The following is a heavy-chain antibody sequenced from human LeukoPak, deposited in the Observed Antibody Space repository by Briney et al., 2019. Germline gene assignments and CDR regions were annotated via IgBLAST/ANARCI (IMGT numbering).Heavy chain of an antibody. V-gene: IGHV3-23*01. CDR3: AIMRGYYDGSGYWVQ. Sequence: GGSLRLSCAASGFTFGSYAMSWVRQAPGKGLEWVSFISPSGDRTSNADSVEGRFTISRDNPRNTLYLQMNSLRGEDTAVYYCAIMRGYYDGSGYWVQWGQGTLVTVSS. J-gene: IGHJ4*02. D-gene: IGHD3-22*01. CDR2: ISPSGDRT. CDR1: GFTFGSYA.